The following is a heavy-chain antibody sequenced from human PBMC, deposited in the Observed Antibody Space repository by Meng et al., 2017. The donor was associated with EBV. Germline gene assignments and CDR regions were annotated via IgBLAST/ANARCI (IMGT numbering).Heavy chain of an antibody. J-gene: IGHJ4*02. Sequence: QGQLGQSCSELKKPGASLKVSCKASGYTSTSYAMNWVRQAPGQGLEWMGWINTNTGNPTYAQGFTGRFVFSLDTSVSTAYLQISSLKAEDTAVYYCAREGVGYYDSSGLSSYFDYWGQGTLVTVSS. CDR1: GYTSTSYA. CDR3: AREGVGYYDSSGLSSYFDY. D-gene: IGHD3-22*01. CDR2: INTNTGNP. V-gene: IGHV7-4-1*02.